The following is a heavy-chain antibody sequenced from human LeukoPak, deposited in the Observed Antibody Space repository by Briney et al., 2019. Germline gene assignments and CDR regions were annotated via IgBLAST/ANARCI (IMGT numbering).Heavy chain of an antibody. D-gene: IGHD3-22*01. Sequence: GASVKVSCKASGYTFTSYTIHWVRQAPGQRLEWMGWINAGNGNAKYSQEFQDRVTITRDTSASTAYMELSSLRAEDTAVYYCAKLAPPYYYDSSGPLDAFDIWGQGTMVTVSS. V-gene: IGHV1-3*03. CDR3: AKLAPPYYYDSSGPLDAFDI. CDR2: INAGNGNA. CDR1: GYTFTSYT. J-gene: IGHJ3*02.